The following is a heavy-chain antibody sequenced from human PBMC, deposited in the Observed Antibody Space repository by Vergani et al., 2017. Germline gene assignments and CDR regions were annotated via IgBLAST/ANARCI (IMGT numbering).Heavy chain of an antibody. CDR3: ARDDSQLCFDY. D-gene: IGHD5-18*01. Sequence: VQVVETGGGLVQPGGSLRLSCAASGFTVSSNYMSWVRQAPGKGLEWVSYISSSGSTIYYADSVKGRFTISRDNAKNSLYLQMNSLRAEDTAVYYCARDDSQLCFDYWGQGTLVTVSS. V-gene: IGHV3-11*01. CDR1: GFTVSSNY. CDR2: ISSSGSTI. J-gene: IGHJ4*02.